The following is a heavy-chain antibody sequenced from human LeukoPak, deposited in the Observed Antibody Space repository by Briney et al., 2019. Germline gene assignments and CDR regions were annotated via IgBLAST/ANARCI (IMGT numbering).Heavy chain of an antibody. V-gene: IGHV1-46*01. CDR1: GYTFTNNF. Sequence: ASVKVSCKAFGYTFTNNFMHWVRQAPGHGPEWMALISPTGSFTAYAQKFQGRVTLTRDLSTSTDYLELRSLRSEDTAVYYCARDISARDEAWWFDPWGQGTLVTVSS. CDR2: ISPTGSFT. D-gene: IGHD5-24*01. CDR3: ARDISARDEAWWFDP. J-gene: IGHJ5*02.